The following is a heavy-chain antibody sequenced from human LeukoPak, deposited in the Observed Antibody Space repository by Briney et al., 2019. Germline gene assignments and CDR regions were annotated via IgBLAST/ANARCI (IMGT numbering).Heavy chain of an antibody. D-gene: IGHD3-10*01. CDR1: GASIATTDYY. CDR3: ANHKEGSYFES. J-gene: IGHJ5*01. CDR2: RYRFGGA. V-gene: IGHV4-39*01. Sequence: SETLSLTCSVYGASIATTDYYWGWIRQFRGKVLEWIGSRYRFGGAYYRQSLLSRASISIDTSKNEISLKLTSVTATDTATYYCANHKEGSYFESWRQGPLITVSS.